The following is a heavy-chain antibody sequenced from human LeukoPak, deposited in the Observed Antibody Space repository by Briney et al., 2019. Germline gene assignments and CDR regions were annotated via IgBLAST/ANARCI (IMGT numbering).Heavy chain of an antibody. Sequence: GGSLRLSCAASGFTFSSYGLHWVRQAPGKGLEWVAVISYDGSNKYYADSVKGRFTISRDNSKNTLYLQMNSLRAEDTAVYYCAKCIGSWAKGYYGMDVWGQGTTVTVSS. V-gene: IGHV3-30*18. CDR2: ISYDGSNK. D-gene: IGHD6-13*01. J-gene: IGHJ6*02. CDR1: GFTFSSYG. CDR3: AKCIGSWAKGYYGMDV.